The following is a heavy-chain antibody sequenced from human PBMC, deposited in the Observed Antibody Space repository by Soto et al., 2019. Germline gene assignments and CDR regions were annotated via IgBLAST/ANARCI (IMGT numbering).Heavy chain of an antibody. CDR1: GFTFRRYA. CDR2: ISASGGTT. V-gene: IGHV3-23*01. J-gene: IGHJ4*02. CDR3: AKAIRYFDWLEYYFEY. Sequence: EVQLLESGGGLVQPGGSLRLSCAASGFTFRRYAMTWVRQAPGKGLEWVSGISASGGTTYGDSVKGRFTISRDNSKNTLYLQMNSLRVEDTAVYYCAKAIRYFDWLEYYFEYWGQGTLVTVSS. D-gene: IGHD3-9*01.